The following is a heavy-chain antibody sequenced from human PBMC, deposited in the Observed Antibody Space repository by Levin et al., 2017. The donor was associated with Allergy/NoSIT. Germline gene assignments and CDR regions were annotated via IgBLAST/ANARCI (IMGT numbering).Heavy chain of an antibody. CDR1: GFTFSDYY. CDR2: ISSSGSTI. V-gene: IGHV3-11*01. J-gene: IGHJ4*02. D-gene: IGHD3-3*01. CDR3: ARDYRYYDVWSGLDY. Sequence: GGSLRLSCAASGFTFSDYYMSWIRQAPGKGLEWVSYISSSGSTIYYADSVKGRFTISRDNAKNSLYLQMNSLRAEDTAVYYCARDYRYYDVWSGLDYWGQGTLVTVSS.